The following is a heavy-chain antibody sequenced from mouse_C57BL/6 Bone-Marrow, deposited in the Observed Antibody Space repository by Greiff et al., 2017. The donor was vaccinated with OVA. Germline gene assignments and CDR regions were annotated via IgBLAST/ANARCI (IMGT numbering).Heavy chain of an antibody. CDR2: ISNGGGST. D-gene: IGHD1-1*02. V-gene: IGHV5-12*01. CDR1: GFTFSDYY. J-gene: IGHJ3*01. CDR3: ARHLVWLAY. Sequence: DVQLQESGGGLVQPGGSLKLSCAASGFTFSDYYMYWVRQTPEKRLEWVAYISNGGGSTYYPATVKGRFTISRDNAKNTLYLQMSRLKSEDTAMYYCARHLVWLAYWGQGTLVTVSA.